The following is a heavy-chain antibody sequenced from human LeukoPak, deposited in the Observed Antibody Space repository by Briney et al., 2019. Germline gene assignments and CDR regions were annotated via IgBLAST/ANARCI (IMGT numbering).Heavy chain of an antibody. CDR3: ARVHYYGSGLSSYFDY. CDR2: IYYSGST. V-gene: IGHV4-59*01. D-gene: IGHD3-10*01. CDR1: GDSMSNYY. Sequence: SSETLSLTCSVSGDSMSNYYWSWIRQPPGKGLEWIGYIYYSGSTKYNPSLKSRVIISVDTSKNQFSLKLSSVTAADTAVYYCARVHYYGSGLSSYFDYWGQGTLVTVSS. J-gene: IGHJ4*02.